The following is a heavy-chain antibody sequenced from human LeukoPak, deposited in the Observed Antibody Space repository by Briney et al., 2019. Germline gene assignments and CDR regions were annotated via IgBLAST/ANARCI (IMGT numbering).Heavy chain of an antibody. CDR2: IYYSGST. CDR1: GGSIRSGGYY. J-gene: IGHJ3*02. CDR3: ARGGNAFDI. D-gene: IGHD1-26*01. V-gene: IGHV4-31*03. Sequence: KPSETLSLTCTVAGGSIRSGGYYWGWIRQQAGKGLELIWYIYYSGSTYYNPSLKSRVTISVDTSKNQFSLKLSSVTAADTAVYYCARGGNAFDIWGQGTMVTVSS.